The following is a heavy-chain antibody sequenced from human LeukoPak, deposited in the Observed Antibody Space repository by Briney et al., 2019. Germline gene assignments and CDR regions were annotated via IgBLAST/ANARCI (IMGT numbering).Heavy chain of an antibody. V-gene: IGHV1-2*02. J-gene: IGHJ4*02. CDR1: GYTFTCYY. CDR3: ARSRLQLWLRALVY. Sequence: ASVKVSCKASGYTFTCYYMHWVRQAPGQGLEWMGWINPNSGGTNYAQKFQGRVTMTRDTSISTAYMELSRLRSDDTAVYYCARSRLQLWLRALVYWGQGTLVTVSS. CDR2: INPNSGGT. D-gene: IGHD5-18*01.